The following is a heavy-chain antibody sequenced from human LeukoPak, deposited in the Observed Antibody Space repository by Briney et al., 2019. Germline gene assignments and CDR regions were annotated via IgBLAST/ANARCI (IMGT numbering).Heavy chain of an antibody. CDR1: GGSFSDYY. CDR3: ARGQFFRGDYFWFDP. CDR2: VDHSGST. D-gene: IGHD4-17*01. J-gene: IGHJ5*02. V-gene: IGHV4-34*01. Sequence: PSETLSITCAVYGGSFSDYYWSWIRQPPGKGLEWIGEVDHSGSTNYDPSLKSRVTISVDPSKNHFSLKLISVTAADTGIFYCARGQFFRGDYFWFDPWGQGTLVTVSS.